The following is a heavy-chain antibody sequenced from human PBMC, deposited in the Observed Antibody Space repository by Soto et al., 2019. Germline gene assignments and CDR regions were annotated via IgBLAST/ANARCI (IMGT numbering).Heavy chain of an antibody. CDR1: GFTFSSYG. D-gene: IGHD3-22*01. V-gene: IGHV3-33*01. Sequence: ESGGGVVQPGRSLRLSCAASGFTFSSYGMHWVRQAPGKGLEWVAVIWYDGSNKYYADSVKGRFTISRDNSKNTLYLQMNSLRAEDTAVYYCARDRGGYPYYYYMDVWGKGTTVTVSS. J-gene: IGHJ6*03. CDR3: ARDRGGYPYYYYMDV. CDR2: IWYDGSNK.